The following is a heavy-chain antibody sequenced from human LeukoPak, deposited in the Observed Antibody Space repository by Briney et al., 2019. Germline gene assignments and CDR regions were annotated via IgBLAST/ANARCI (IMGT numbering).Heavy chain of an antibody. CDR1: GGTFSSYA. CDR3: ARTERRGSRNNWFDR. D-gene: IGHD2-2*01. V-gene: IGHV1-69*05. J-gene: IGHJ5*02. CDR2: IIPIFGTA. Sequence: SVKVSCKASGGTFSSYAISWVRQAPGQGLEWMGGIIPIFGTANYAQKFQGRVTITTDESTSTAYMELSSLRSEDTAVYYCARTERRGSRNNWFDRWGQGTLVTVSS.